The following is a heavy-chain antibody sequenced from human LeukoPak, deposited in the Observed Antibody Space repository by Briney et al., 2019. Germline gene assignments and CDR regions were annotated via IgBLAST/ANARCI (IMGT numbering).Heavy chain of an antibody. V-gene: IGHV3-7*01. CDR1: GFTFSDYW. CDR3: ARGTNAYPGTDY. D-gene: IGHD1-14*01. CDR2: INQDGTEK. J-gene: IGHJ4*02. Sequence: PGGSLRLSCAASGFTFSDYWMNWIRQTPGKGLEWVANINQDGTEKHFGDSVKGRFTISRDSAKNSVLLEMNSLRAEDTAVYYCARGTNAYPGTDYWGQGTLVTVSS.